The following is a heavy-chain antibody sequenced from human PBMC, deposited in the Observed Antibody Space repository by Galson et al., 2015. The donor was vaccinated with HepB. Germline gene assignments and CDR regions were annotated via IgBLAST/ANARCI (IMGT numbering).Heavy chain of an antibody. CDR1: GFTFSSYG. Sequence: SLRLSCAASGFTFSSYGMHWVRQAPGKGLEWVAVIWYDGSNKYYADSVKGRFTISRDNSKNTLYLQMNSLRAEDTAVYYCARDRGSYSSRAAAGFDYWGQGTLVTVSS. D-gene: IGHD6-13*01. V-gene: IGHV3-33*08. CDR3: ARDRGSYSSRAAAGFDY. CDR2: IWYDGSNK. J-gene: IGHJ4*02.